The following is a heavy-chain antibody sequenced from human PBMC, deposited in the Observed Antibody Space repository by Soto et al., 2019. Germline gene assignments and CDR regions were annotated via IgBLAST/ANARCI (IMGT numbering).Heavy chain of an antibody. Sequence: PSDTLSLSCTVSGFSISRGVYYWRWIRQHPGKGLEWIGYIYYSGNTFYNPSLKSRVMISLDTSKNQFSLRFSSVTAADTAVYYCARGAPASSGVDYWGQGTLVTVSS. CDR1: GFSISRGVYY. D-gene: IGHD3-22*01. CDR3: ARGAPASSGVDY. V-gene: IGHV4-31*03. CDR2: IYYSGNT. J-gene: IGHJ4*02.